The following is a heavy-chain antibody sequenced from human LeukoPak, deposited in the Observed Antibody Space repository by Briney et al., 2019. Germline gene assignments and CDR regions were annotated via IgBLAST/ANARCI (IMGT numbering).Heavy chain of an antibody. J-gene: IGHJ5*02. CDR1: GFTLSSYW. CDR3: AREISSWYRTEGRFDP. Sequence: GGSLRLSCAASGFTLSSYWMGWVRQAPGKGVEWVANIKQDGREKYSVDSVQGRFTISRDNAKNSLYLQMNSLRAEDTAVYYCAREISSWYRTEGRFDPWGQGTLVTVSS. CDR2: IKQDGREK. D-gene: IGHD6-13*01. V-gene: IGHV3-7*01.